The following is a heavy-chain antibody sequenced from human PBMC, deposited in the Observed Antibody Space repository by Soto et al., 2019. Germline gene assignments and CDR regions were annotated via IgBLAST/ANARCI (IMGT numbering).Heavy chain of an antibody. CDR2: ISYDGSNK. V-gene: IGHV3-30*03. CDR3: ATSNGGTYYYYYGMDV. CDR1: GFTFSSYG. Sequence: QVQLVESVGGVVQPGRSLRLSCAASGFTFSSYGMHWVRQAPGKGLEWVAVISYDGSNKYYADSVKGRFTISRDNSKNTLYLQMNSLRAEDTAVYYCATSNGGTYYYYYGMDVWGQGTTVTVSS. D-gene: IGHD1-26*01. J-gene: IGHJ6*02.